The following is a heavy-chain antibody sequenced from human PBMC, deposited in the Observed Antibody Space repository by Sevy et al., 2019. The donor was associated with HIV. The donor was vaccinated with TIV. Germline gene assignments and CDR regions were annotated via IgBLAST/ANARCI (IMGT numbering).Heavy chain of an antibody. D-gene: IGHD2-2*02. V-gene: IGHV3-7*03. J-gene: IGHJ4*02. CDR2: IKQDGSEK. Sequence: GGSLRLSCAASGFTFSSYWMSWVRQAPGKGLEWVANIKQDGSEKYYVDSVKGRFTISRDKAKNSLYLQMNSLRAEDTAVYYCARTWREGYCSSTSCYTPADYFDYWGQGTLVTVSS. CDR3: ARTWREGYCSSTSCYTPADYFDY. CDR1: GFTFSSYW.